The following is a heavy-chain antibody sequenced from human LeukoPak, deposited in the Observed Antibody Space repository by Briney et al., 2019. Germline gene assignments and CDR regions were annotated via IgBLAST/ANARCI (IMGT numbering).Heavy chain of an antibody. D-gene: IGHD3-10*01. CDR1: GGSFSGYY. CDR2: INHSGST. Sequence: PSETLSLTCAVYGGSFSGYYWSWIRQPPGKGLEWIGEINHSGSTNYNPSLKGRVTISVDTSKNQFSLKLSSVTAADTAVYYCASQDGSGSYYNPDWGQGTLVTVSS. CDR3: ASQDGSGSYYNPD. V-gene: IGHV4-34*01. J-gene: IGHJ4*02.